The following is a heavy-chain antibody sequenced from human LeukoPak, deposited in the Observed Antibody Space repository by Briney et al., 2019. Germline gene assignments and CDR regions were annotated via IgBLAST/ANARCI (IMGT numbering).Heavy chain of an antibody. J-gene: IGHJ4*02. CDR2: INPNSGGT. CDR1: GYTFTGYY. CDR3: ARGWDFWSGYPGY. V-gene: IGHV1-2*02. D-gene: IGHD3-3*01. Sequence: ASVKVSCKASGYTFTGYYMHWVRQAPGQGLEWMGWINPNSGGTNYAQKFQGRVTMTRDTSISTAYMELSRLRSDDTAVYYCARGWDFWSGYPGYWGQGTLVTVSS.